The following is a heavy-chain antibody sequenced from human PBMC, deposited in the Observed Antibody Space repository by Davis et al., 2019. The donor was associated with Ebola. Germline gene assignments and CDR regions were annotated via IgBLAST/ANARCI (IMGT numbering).Heavy chain of an antibody. V-gene: IGHV1-3*01. CDR2: INAGNGNT. Sequence: ASVKVSCKASGYTFTSYAMHWVRQAPGQRLEWMGWINAGNGNTKYSQKFQGRVTITRDTSASTAYMELSSLRSEDTAVYYCAYNRGYGSGLTGWFDPWGQGTLVTVSS. CDR3: AYNRGYGSGLTGWFDP. J-gene: IGHJ5*02. D-gene: IGHD3-10*01. CDR1: GYTFTSYA.